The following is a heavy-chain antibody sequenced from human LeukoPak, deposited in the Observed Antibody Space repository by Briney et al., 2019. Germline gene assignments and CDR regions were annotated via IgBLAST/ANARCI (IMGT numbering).Heavy chain of an antibody. D-gene: IGHD2-2*01. Sequence: GGSLRLSCAGSGFTFSNYWMVWVGQAPGKGLVWVSRIKTDGSYTNYADSVKGRFTISRDNAKNTLYLQMNSLRAEDTAVYYCALSRTRGYFDYWGQGTLVTVSS. CDR2: IKTDGSYT. CDR3: ALSRTRGYFDY. V-gene: IGHV3-74*01. CDR1: GFTFSNYW. J-gene: IGHJ4*02.